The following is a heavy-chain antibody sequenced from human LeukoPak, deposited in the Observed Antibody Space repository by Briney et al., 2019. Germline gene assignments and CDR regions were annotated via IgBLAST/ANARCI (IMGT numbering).Heavy chain of an antibody. CDR3: ARVQDIVVVPAAMPNYYYYGMDV. CDR2: INPNSGGT. CDR1: GYTFTGYY. J-gene: IGHJ6*02. Sequence: AASVKVSCKASGYTFTGYYMHWVRQAPGQGLEWMGWINPNSGGTNYAQKFQGRVTMTRDTSISTAYMELSRLRSDDTAVYYCARVQDIVVVPAAMPNYYYYGMDVWGQGTTVTVSS. D-gene: IGHD2-2*01. V-gene: IGHV1-2*02.